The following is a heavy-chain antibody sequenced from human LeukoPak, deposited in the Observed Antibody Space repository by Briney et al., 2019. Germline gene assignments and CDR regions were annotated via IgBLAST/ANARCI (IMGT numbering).Heavy chain of an antibody. Sequence: PGGSLRLSCAASGFTFSSYSINWVRQAPGKGLECVSSISSSSSYIYYADSVKGRFTISRDNAKNSLYLQMNSLRAEDTAVYYCARDSSYDFWSPNRDPFDYWGQGTLVTVSS. D-gene: IGHD3-3*01. V-gene: IGHV3-21*01. J-gene: IGHJ4*02. CDR2: ISSSSSYI. CDR3: ARDSSYDFWSPNRDPFDY. CDR1: GFTFSSYS.